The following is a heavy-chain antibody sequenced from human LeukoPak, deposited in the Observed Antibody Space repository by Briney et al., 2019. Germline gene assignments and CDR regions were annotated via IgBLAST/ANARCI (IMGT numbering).Heavy chain of an antibody. D-gene: IGHD6-19*01. J-gene: IGHJ4*02. CDR2: ISWNRGSI. CDR3: AKSSSGWRLPYYFDY. V-gene: IGHV3-9*01. Sequence: PGGSLRLSCAASGFTFDDYAIHLVPQAPGKGLEWGSGISWNRGSIVYADSFRVRFTIPRENAKNSLYLQMNSLRAEATALYYCAKSSSGWRLPYYFDYWGQGTLVTVSS. CDR1: GFTFDDYA.